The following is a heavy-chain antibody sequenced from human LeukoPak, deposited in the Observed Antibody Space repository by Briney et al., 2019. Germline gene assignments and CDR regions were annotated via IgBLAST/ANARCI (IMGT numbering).Heavy chain of an antibody. CDR1: GFTFSSYG. CDR2: IRHDGSNK. CDR3: AKAGGPYYYDSSGYPAFDY. J-gene: IGHJ4*02. V-gene: IGHV3-30*02. Sequence: PGGSLRLSCAASGFTFSSYGMHWVRQAPGKGLEWVAFIRHDGSNKYYADSVKGRFTISRDNSKNTLYLQMNNLRAEDTAVYYCAKAGGPYYYDSSGYPAFDYWGQGTLVTVSS. D-gene: IGHD3-22*01.